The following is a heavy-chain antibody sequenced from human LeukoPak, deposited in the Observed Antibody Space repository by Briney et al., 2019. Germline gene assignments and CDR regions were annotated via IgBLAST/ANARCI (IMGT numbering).Heavy chain of an antibody. V-gene: IGHV1-69*13. CDR3: ARNPSVGFGDYYFDY. D-gene: IGHD3-10*01. CDR1: GGTFSSYA. CDR2: IIPIFGTA. J-gene: IGHJ4*02. Sequence: ASVKVSCKASGGTFSSYAISWVRQAPGQGLEWMGGIIPIFGTANYAQKFQGRVTITADESTSTAYMELSSLRSEDTAVYYCARNPSVGFGDYYFDYWGQGTLVTVSS.